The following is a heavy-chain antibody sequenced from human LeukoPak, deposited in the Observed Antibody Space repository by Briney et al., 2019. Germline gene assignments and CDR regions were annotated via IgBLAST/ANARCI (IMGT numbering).Heavy chain of an antibody. D-gene: IGHD3-22*01. V-gene: IGHV1-24*01. CDR2: FDPEDGET. CDR1: GYTLTELS. CDR3: ATGGRYYYDSTS. Sequence: ASVKVSCKVSGYTLTELSMHWVRQAPGKGLEWMGGFDPEDGETIYAQKFQGRVTMTEDTSTDTAYMELSSLRSEDTAVYYCATGGRYYYDSTSWGQGTLVTVSS. J-gene: IGHJ4*02.